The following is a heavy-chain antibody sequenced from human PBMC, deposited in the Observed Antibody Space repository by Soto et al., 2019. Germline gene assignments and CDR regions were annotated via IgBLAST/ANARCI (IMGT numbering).Heavy chain of an antibody. CDR3: ARGGKRYCSSTSCFGLNNWFDP. J-gene: IGHJ5*02. D-gene: IGHD2-2*01. V-gene: IGHV4-31*03. Sequence: PSETLSLTCTVSGGSISSGGYYWSWIRQHPGKGLEWIGYIYYSGSTYYNPSLKSRVTISVDTSKNQFSLKLSSVTAADTAVYYCARGGKRYCSSTSCFGLNNWFDPWGQGTLVTVSS. CDR1: GGSISSGGYY. CDR2: IYYSGST.